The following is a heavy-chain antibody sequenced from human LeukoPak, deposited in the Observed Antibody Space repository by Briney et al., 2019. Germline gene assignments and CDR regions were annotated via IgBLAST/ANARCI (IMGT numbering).Heavy chain of an antibody. V-gene: IGHV3-30*03. J-gene: IGHJ4*02. Sequence: GGSLRLSCAASGFTFSSYGMHWVRQAPGKGLEWVAVISYDGSNKYYADSVKGRFTISRDNSKNTLYLQMNSLRAEDTAVYYCARVNRAAAGPYYFDYWGQGTLVTVSS. CDR1: GFTFSSYG. CDR2: ISYDGSNK. D-gene: IGHD6-13*01. CDR3: ARVNRAAAGPYYFDY.